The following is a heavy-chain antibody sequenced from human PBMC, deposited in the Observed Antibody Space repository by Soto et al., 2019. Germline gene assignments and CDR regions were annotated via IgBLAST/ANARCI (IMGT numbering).Heavy chain of an antibody. CDR1: GGSFSGYY. D-gene: IGHD2-15*01. CDR3: ARNTKEGYCSGGSCYSSYYFDY. V-gene: IGHV4-34*01. CDR2: INHSGST. J-gene: IGHJ4*02. Sequence: SETLSLTCAVYGGSFSGYYWSWIRQPPGKGLEWIGEINHSGSTNYNPSLKSRVTISVDTSKNQFSLKLSSVTAADTAVYYCARNTKEGYCSGGSCYSSYYFDYWGQGTLVTVSS.